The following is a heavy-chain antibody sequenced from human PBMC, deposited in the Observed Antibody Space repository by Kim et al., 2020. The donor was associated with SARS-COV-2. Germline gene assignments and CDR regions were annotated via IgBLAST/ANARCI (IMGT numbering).Heavy chain of an antibody. Sequence: GRPSYADSVKGRFTLSRDNSKNTVYVQMSSLRAEDTAVYYCARRFYAMDVWGQGTTVTVSS. V-gene: IGHV3-53*01. J-gene: IGHJ6*02. D-gene: IGHD3-16*01. CDR2: GRP. CDR3: ARRFYAMDV.